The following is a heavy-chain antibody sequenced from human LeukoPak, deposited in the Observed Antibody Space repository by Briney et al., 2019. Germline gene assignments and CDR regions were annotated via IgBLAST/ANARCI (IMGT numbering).Heavy chain of an antibody. CDR2: ISAYNGNT. Sequence: ASVKVSCKASGYTFTSYGISWVRQAPGQGLEWMGWISAYNGNTNYAQKLQGRVTMTTDTSTSTAYMELRSLRSDDTAVYYCASLAVAGTFYYYYYMDVWGKGTTVTVPS. J-gene: IGHJ6*03. CDR1: GYTFTSYG. CDR3: ASLAVAGTFYYYYYMDV. D-gene: IGHD6-19*01. V-gene: IGHV1-18*01.